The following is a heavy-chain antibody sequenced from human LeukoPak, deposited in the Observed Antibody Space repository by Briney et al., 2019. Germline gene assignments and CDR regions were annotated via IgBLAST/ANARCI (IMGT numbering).Heavy chain of an antibody. CDR3: ARAAAAPEGY. J-gene: IGHJ4*02. D-gene: IGHD6-13*01. V-gene: IGHV3-21*01. CDR1: GFTFSSYS. Sequence: GRSLRLSCAASGFTFSSYSMNCVRQAPGKGLEWVSSISSSSSYIYYADSVKGRFTISRDNAKNSLYLQMNSLRAEDTAVYYCARAAAAPEGYWGQGTLVTVSS. CDR2: ISSSSSYI.